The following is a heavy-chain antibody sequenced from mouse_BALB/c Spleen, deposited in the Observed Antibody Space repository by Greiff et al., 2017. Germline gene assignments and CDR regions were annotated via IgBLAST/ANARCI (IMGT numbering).Heavy chain of an antibody. CDR1: GYTFTSYW. CDR2: IDPSDSYT. Sequence: QVQLQQPGAELVKPGASVNMSCKASGYTFTSYWMHWVKQRPGQGLEWIGVIDPSDSYTSYNQKFKGKATLTVDTSSSTAYMQLSSLTSEDSAVYYCTRGGPHAMDYWGQGTSVTVSS. CDR3: TRGGPHAMDY. V-gene: IGHV1S127*01. J-gene: IGHJ4*01.